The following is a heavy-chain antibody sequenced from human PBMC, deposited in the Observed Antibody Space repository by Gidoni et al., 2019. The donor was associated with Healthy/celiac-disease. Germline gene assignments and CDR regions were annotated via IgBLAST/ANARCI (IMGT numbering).Heavy chain of an antibody. J-gene: IGHJ4*02. CDR1: GFSFSSYA. D-gene: IGHD6-13*01. V-gene: IGHV3-23*01. CDR2: MSGSGGST. CDR3: AKGSIAAAGTDFDY. Sequence: EVQLLESGGGLVKPGGSLRLSCAASGFSFSSYAMSWVRQAPGKGLEGVSAMSGSGGSTYYADSVKGRFTISRDNSKNTLYLQMNSLRAEDTAVYYCAKGSIAAAGTDFDYWGQGTLVTVSS.